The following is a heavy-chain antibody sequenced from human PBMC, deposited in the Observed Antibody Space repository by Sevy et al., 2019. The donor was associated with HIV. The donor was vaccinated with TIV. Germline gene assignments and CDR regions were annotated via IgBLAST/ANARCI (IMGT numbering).Heavy chain of an antibody. CDR2: IRYDGSNK. V-gene: IGHV3-30*02. D-gene: IGHD2-15*01. J-gene: IGHJ6*02. Sequence: GGSLRLSCAASGFTFSSYGMHWVRLAPGKGLEWVAFIRYDGSNKYYADSVKGRFTISRDNSKNTLYLQMNSLRAEDTAVYYCATSRYCSGDSCYGADYYYGMDVWGQGTTVTVSS. CDR3: ATSRYCSGDSCYGADYYYGMDV. CDR1: GFTFSSYG.